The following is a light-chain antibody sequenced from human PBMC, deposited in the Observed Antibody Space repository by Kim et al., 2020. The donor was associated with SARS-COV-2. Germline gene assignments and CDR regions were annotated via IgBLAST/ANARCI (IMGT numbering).Light chain of an antibody. V-gene: IGKV1-5*03. J-gene: IGKJ1*01. Sequence: DIQMTQSPSTLSASVGDRVTITCRASQSISSWLAWYQQKPGKAPDLLIYKASNLESGVPSRFSGSGSGTEFTLTINSLQPDDFVTYYCQQYSDYPWTFGQGTKLEI. CDR3: QQYSDYPWT. CDR1: QSISSW. CDR2: KAS.